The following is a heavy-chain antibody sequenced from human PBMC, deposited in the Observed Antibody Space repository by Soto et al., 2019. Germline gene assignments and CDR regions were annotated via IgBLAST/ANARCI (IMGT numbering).Heavy chain of an antibody. CDR2: IYHTGTT. V-gene: IGHV4-39*01. CDR3: GNLCGPYFFAF. CDR1: GGSISSDSYY. J-gene: IGHJ4*02. Sequence: PSETLSLTCTVSGGSISSDSYYWGWIRQPPGKGLEWIGSIYHTGTTYYNPSLKSRVTISVDTSKNQFSLMLSSVTAADTAVYYYGNLCGPYFFAFWGQGTLVTGSS.